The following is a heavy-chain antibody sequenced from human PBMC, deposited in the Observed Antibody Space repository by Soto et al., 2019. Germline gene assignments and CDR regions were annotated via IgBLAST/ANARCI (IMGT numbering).Heavy chain of an antibody. J-gene: IGHJ6*02. CDR3: AKFDYGDYGYNYYGMDV. V-gene: IGHV3-21*01. Sequence: GGSLRLSCAASGFTFSSYSMNWVRQAPGKGLEWVSSISSSSSYIYYADSVKGRFTISRDNAKNSLYLQMNSLRAEDTAVYYCAKFDYGDYGYNYYGMDVWGQGTTVTVSS. CDR2: ISSSSSYI. D-gene: IGHD4-17*01. CDR1: GFTFSSYS.